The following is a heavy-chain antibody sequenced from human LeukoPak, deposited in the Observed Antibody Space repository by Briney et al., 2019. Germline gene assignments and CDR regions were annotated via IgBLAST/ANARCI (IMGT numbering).Heavy chain of an antibody. J-gene: IGHJ4*02. D-gene: IGHD5-24*01. CDR3: AKADEVATATIGPAGY. Sequence: GGSLRLSCAASRFTFSNFAMSWVRQAPGKGLEWVSGISGSGGSTYYSDSVKGRFTISRDNSKNTLYLQMNSLRAEDTAVYYCAKADEVATATIGPAGYWGQGTLVTVSS. V-gene: IGHV3-23*01. CDR1: RFTFSNFA. CDR2: ISGSGGST.